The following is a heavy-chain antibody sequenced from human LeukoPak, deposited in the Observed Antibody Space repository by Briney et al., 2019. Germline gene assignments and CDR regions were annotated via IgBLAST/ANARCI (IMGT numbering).Heavy chain of an antibody. V-gene: IGHV1-2*02. D-gene: IGHD3-3*01. CDR1: GYTFTGYY. Sequence: ASVKVSCKASGYTFTGYYIHWVRQAPGQGLEWMGWINPNSGGTNYAQKFQGRVTMTRDTSISTAYMELTRLTSDDTAVYYCARDPHKLLTIFGVLSYSYYMDVWGKGTTVTVSS. CDR2: INPNSGGT. J-gene: IGHJ6*03. CDR3: ARDPHKLLTIFGVLSYSYYMDV.